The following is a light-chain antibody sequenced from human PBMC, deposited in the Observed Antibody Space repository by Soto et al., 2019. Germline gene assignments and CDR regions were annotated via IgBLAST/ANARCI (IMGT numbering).Light chain of an antibody. Sequence: DIQMTQSPSTLSASVGDRVTITCRASQSISSWLAWYQQKPGKAPKLLIYDASSLESGVPSRFSGSGSGTEFTLTISSLQPDDFATYACQQYNSYRWTFGQGTKVEI. V-gene: IGKV1-5*01. J-gene: IGKJ1*01. CDR3: QQYNSYRWT. CDR2: DAS. CDR1: QSISSW.